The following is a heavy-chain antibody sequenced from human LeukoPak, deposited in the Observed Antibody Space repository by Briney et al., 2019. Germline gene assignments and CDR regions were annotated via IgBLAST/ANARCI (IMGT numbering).Heavy chain of an antibody. V-gene: IGHV3-23*01. D-gene: IGHD2-2*01. CDR3: AKDRRGCTSTSCYYRFDY. CDR2: ISGCGGST. J-gene: IGHJ4*02. CDR1: GFTFSSYS. Sequence: GGSLRLSCAASGFTFSSYSMSWVRQAPAKGLEWVSGISGCGGSTHYADSVKGRFTISRDNSKNTLYLQMNSLRAEDTAVYYCAKDRRGCTSTSCYYRFDYWGQGTLVTVSS.